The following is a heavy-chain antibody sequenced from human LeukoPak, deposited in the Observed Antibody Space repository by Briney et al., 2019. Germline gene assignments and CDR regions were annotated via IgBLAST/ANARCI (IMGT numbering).Heavy chain of an antibody. CDR2: IYPGDSDT. Sequence: GESLKISCKGSGYSFTSYWIGWVRQMPGKGLECMGIIYPGDSDTRYSPSFQGQVTISADKSISTAYLQWSSLKASDTAMYYCARHRQGGRQQLAFDYWGQGTLVTVSS. CDR1: GYSFTSYW. D-gene: IGHD6-13*01. V-gene: IGHV5-51*01. CDR3: ARHRQGGRQQLAFDY. J-gene: IGHJ4*02.